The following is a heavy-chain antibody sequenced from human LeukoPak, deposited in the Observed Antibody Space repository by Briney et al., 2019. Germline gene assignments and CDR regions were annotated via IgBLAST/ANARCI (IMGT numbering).Heavy chain of an antibody. CDR2: INPDSSAT. CDR3: ATGIPAHIAHYYYGLDV. D-gene: IGHD2-2*01. J-gene: IGHJ6*02. Sequence: GASVKVSCKTSGYTFTAYYMHWVRQAPGQGLEWMGWINPDSSATNYAEKFQGRVTMTRDTSVSTAYLELRRLRSDDTAVYYCATGIPAHIAHYYYGLDVWGQGTTVTVSS. V-gene: IGHV1-2*02. CDR1: GYTFTAYY.